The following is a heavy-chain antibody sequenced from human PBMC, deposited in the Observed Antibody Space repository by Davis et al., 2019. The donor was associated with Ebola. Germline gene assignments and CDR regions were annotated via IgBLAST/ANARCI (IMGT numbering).Heavy chain of an antibody. J-gene: IGHJ4*02. CDR3: ARDRSGSDCSSTSCYLPPSLFDY. V-gene: IGHV1-69*05. D-gene: IGHD2-2*01. CDR1: GGTFSSYA. CDR2: IIPIFGTA. Sequence: SVKVSCKASGGTFSSYAISWVRQAPGQGLEWMGGIIPIFGTANYAQKLQGRVTMTTDTSTSTVYMELSSLRSEDTAVYYCARDRSGSDCSSTSCYLPPSLFDYWGQGTLVTVSS.